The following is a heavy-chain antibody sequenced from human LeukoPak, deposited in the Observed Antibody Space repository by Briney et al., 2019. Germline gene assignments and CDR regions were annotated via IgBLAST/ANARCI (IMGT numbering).Heavy chain of an antibody. CDR1: GYTFTGYY. J-gene: IGHJ4*02. CDR3: ARAFFSSGCGGDCSSFDY. Sequence: GASVKVSCKASGYTFTGYYMHWVRQAPGQGLEWMGWINPKSGGTNYAQKFQGRVTMTRDTSTGAAYMELSRLTSDDSAVYYCARAFFSSGCGGDCSSFDYWGQGTLVTVSS. CDR2: INPKSGGT. D-gene: IGHD2-21*02. V-gene: IGHV1-2*02.